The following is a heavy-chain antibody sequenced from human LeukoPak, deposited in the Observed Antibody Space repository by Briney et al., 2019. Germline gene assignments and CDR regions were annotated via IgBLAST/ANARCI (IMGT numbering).Heavy chain of an antibody. Sequence: GGSLRLSCEVSGFTFSIYSINWVRQAPGKGLEWISSFFGTAHSIHYAESVKGRFTISGDNTKSSGYLQTNSLRAEHTAMYFYTRDVGLGKGGFDYWGQGALVTVSS. CDR3: TRDVGLGKGGFDY. J-gene: IGHJ4*02. CDR1: GFTFSIYS. D-gene: IGHD1-26*01. V-gene: IGHV3-21*01. CDR2: FFGTAHSI.